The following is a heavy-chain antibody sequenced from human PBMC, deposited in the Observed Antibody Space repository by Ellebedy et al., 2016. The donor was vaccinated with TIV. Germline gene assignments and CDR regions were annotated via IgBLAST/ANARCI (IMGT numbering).Heavy chain of an antibody. CDR3: ARGGYSYPEDLDY. D-gene: IGHD5-18*01. CDR1: GYTFTSYD. J-gene: IGHJ4*02. CDR2: MNPNSGNT. Sequence: AASVKVSCKASGYTFTSYDINWVRQAAGQGLEWMGWMNPNSGNTDYAQKFQDRVTMTRDTSTNTAFMELYCLSFEDTAVYYCARGGYSYPEDLDYWGQGTLVTVSS. V-gene: IGHV1-8*01.